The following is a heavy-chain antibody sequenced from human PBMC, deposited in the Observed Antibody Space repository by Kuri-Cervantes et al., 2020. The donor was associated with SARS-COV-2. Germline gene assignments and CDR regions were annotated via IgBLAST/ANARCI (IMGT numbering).Heavy chain of an antibody. V-gene: IGHV4-39*01. Sequence: SETLSLTCTVSRGSISSSSYYWGWIRQPPGKGLEWIGSIYYTGNTYYNPSLKSRVTISVDTSKNQFSLKLSSVTAADTAVYYCRYSGWSGPYYYYMDVWGKGTTVTVSS. CDR3: RYSGWSGPYYYYMDV. J-gene: IGHJ6*03. CDR2: IYYTGNT. CDR1: RGSISSSSYY. D-gene: IGHD3-3*01.